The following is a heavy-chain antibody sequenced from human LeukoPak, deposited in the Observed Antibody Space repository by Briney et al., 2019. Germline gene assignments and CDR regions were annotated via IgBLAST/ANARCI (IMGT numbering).Heavy chain of an antibody. D-gene: IGHD3-22*01. CDR1: GFTFSNYA. CDR3: AKDNGNSVYYPWYFDL. J-gene: IGHJ2*01. CDR2: ITASSGGSS. V-gene: IGHV3-23*01. Sequence: GGSLRLSCAASGFTFSNYAMTWLRQAPGKGLEWVSAITASSGGSSYYADSAKGRFTISRDNSKNTLYLQMNSLRAEDTAVYYCAKDNGNSVYYPWYFDLWGRGTLVTVSS.